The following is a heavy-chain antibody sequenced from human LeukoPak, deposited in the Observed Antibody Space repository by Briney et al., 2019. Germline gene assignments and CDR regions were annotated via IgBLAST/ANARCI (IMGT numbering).Heavy chain of an antibody. V-gene: IGHV4-39*01. J-gene: IGHJ5*02. CDR1: GGSISSSSCY. CDR2: IYYSGST. Sequence: PSETLSLTCTVSGGSISSSSCYWGWIRQPPGKGLELIGSIYYSGSTYYSPSLKSRVTISVDTSKNQFSLKLSSVTAADTAVYYCARHRYYYDSSDYYYCFDPWGQGTLVTVSS. D-gene: IGHD3-22*01. CDR3: ARHRYYYDSSDYYYCFDP.